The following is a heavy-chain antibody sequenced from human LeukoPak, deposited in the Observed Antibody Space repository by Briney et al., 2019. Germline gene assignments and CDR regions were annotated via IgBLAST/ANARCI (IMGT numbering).Heavy chain of an antibody. CDR2: IYYSGST. J-gene: IGHJ6*02. V-gene: IGHV4-39*01. Sequence: PSETLSLTCTVSGGSISSSSYYWGWIRQPPGKGLEWIGSIYYSGSTYYNPSLKSRVTTSVDTSKNQFSLKPSSVTAADTAVYYCASSDSGYDYYYYYGMDVWGQGTTVTVSS. CDR3: ASSDSGYDYYYYYGMDV. CDR1: GGSISSSSYY. D-gene: IGHD5-12*01.